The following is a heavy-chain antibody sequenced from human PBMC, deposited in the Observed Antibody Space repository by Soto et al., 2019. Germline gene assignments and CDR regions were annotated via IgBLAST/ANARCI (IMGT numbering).Heavy chain of an antibody. D-gene: IGHD5-12*01. CDR1: GGTFSNST. V-gene: IGHV1-69*02. Sequence: QVQLVQSGAEVRKPGSSVKVSCQASGGTFSNSTVTWVRQAPGQGLEWMGRLIPILGLANYAQKFRGRLTITADKSTTTAYMELRSLRSEDTAIYYCARFKLGHDYWGQGTLVTVSS. CDR2: LIPILGLA. CDR3: ARFKLGHDY. J-gene: IGHJ4*02.